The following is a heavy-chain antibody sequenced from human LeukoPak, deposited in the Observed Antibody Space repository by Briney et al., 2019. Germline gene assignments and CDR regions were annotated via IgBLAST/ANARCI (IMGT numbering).Heavy chain of an antibody. CDR1: GGSISYYY. J-gene: IGHJ6*03. CDR3: ARGHSIEPYYYYYYMDV. CDR2: IYTSGRT. Sequence: SETLSLTCTVSGGSISYYYWNWIRQPAGKGLEWIGRIYTSGRTYYNPSLKSRVTMSVDTSKNQFSLNLSSVTAADTAVYYCARGHSIEPYYYYYYMDVWGKGTTVTVSS. D-gene: IGHD4-11*01. V-gene: IGHV4-4*07.